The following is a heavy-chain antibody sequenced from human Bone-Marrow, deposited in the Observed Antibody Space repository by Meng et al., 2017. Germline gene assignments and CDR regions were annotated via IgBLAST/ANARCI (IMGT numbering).Heavy chain of an antibody. CDR3: ARDEDISAAGKLFGDY. CDR2: INPKSGDT. CDR1: GYTFPDYW. D-gene: IGHD6-13*01. V-gene: IGHV1-2*06. J-gene: IGHJ4*02. Sequence: QGRLGRSGAGGKKPGASVKVSCKASGYTFPDYWLHWVRRAPGQGLEWMGRINPKSGDTHYAQRFQGRVTMTGDTSISTAYMELSGLRSDDTAMYYCARDEDISAAGKLFGDYWGQGTLVTVSS.